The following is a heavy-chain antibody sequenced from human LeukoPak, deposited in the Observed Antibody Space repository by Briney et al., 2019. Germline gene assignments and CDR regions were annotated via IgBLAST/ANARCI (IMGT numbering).Heavy chain of an antibody. J-gene: IGHJ6*02. CDR1: GGSISSSSYY. V-gene: IGHV4-61*01. CDR2: IYYSGST. D-gene: IGHD2-2*01. CDR3: AREGYCSSTSCPVDV. Sequence: PSETLSLTCTVSGGSISSSSYYWSWIRQPPGKGLEWIGYIYYSGSTNYNPSLKSRVTISVDTSKNQFSLKLSSVTAADTAVYYCAREGYCSSTSCPVDVWGQGTTVTVSS.